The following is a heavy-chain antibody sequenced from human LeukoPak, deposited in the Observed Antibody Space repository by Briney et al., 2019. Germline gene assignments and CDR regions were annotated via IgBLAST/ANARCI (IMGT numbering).Heavy chain of an antibody. Sequence: GASVKVSCKASGYTFTGYYMHWARQAPGQGLEWMGWINPNSGGTNYAQKFQGRVTMTRDTSISTAYMELSRLRSDDTAVYYCARGGYDFWSGYYTNDYWGQGTLVTVSS. D-gene: IGHD3-3*01. CDR2: INPNSGGT. CDR3: ARGGYDFWSGYYTNDY. V-gene: IGHV1-2*02. J-gene: IGHJ4*02. CDR1: GYTFTGYY.